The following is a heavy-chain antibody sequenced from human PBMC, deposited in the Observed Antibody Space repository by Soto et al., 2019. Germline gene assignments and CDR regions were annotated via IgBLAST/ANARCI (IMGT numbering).Heavy chain of an antibody. V-gene: IGHV3-48*02. CDR3: ARSVEGHFDY. D-gene: IGHD6-19*01. CDR1: GFTFSVYS. CDR2: ITSDTKTI. Sequence: EVQLVESGGDLVQRGGSLRLSCVASGFTFSVYSMNWVRQAPGKGLEWFSYITSDTKTIKYADSVKGRFTISRDNAKNSVYLQMNRLRDEDPAVYYCARSVEGHFDYWGQGTVVTVSS. J-gene: IGHJ4*02.